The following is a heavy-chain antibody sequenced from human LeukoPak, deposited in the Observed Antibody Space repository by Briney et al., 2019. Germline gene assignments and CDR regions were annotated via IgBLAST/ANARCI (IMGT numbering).Heavy chain of an antibody. D-gene: IGHD3-22*01. J-gene: IGHJ4*02. Sequence: ASVKVSCKASGYTFTSYYMHWVRQAPGQGLEWMGWINPNSGGTNYAQKFQGRVTMTRDTSISTAYMELSRLRSDDTAVYYCARGRYYDSSGYYPLDYWGQGTLVTVSS. CDR2: INPNSGGT. CDR1: GYTFTSYY. V-gene: IGHV1-2*02. CDR3: ARGRYYDSSGYYPLDY.